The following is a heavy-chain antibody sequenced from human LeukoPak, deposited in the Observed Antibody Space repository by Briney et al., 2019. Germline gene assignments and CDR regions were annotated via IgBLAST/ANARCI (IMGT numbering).Heavy chain of an antibody. Sequence: GGSLRLSCAASGFTFSSYGMHWVRQAPGKGLEWVAVIWYDGSNKYYADSVKGRVTISRENSKNTLYLQMNSLRAEDTAVYYCARGGGNYYYYMDVWGKGTTVTVSS. J-gene: IGHJ6*03. CDR1: GFTFSSYG. V-gene: IGHV3-33*01. CDR3: ARGGGNYYYYMDV. CDR2: IWYDGSNK. D-gene: IGHD3-10*01.